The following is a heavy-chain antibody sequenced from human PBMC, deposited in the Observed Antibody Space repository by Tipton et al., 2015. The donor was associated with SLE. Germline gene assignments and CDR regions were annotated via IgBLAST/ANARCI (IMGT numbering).Heavy chain of an antibody. CDR1: GFTFSSYA. J-gene: IGHJ4*02. Sequence: SLRLSCAASGFTFSSYAMHWVRQAPGKGLEWVAVISYDGSNKYYADSVKGRFTISRDNSKNTLYLQMNSLRAEDTAVYYCASSSSSPDYFDYWGQGTLVTVSS. V-gene: IGHV3-30*04. CDR2: ISYDGSNK. CDR3: ASSSSSPDYFDY. D-gene: IGHD6-6*01.